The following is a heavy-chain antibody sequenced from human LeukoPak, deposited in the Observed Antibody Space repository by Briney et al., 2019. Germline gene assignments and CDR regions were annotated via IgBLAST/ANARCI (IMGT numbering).Heavy chain of an antibody. Sequence: GASVKVSCKASGGTFSSYAISWVRQAPGQGLEWMGGIIPIFGTANYAQNFQGRVTITADESTSTAYMELSSLRSEDTAVYYCASYSLGGDAAFDIWGQGTMVTVSS. D-gene: IGHD2-21*01. J-gene: IGHJ3*02. CDR1: GGTFSSYA. V-gene: IGHV1-69*13. CDR2: IIPIFGTA. CDR3: ASYSLGGDAAFDI.